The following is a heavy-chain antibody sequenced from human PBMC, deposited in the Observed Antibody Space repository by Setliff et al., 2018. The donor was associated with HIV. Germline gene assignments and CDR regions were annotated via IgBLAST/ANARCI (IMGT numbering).Heavy chain of an antibody. CDR2: INAGNGIT. D-gene: IGHD1-26*01. CDR3: ARPVGAMGFDP. CDR1: GYTFTTYA. V-gene: IGHV1-3*01. J-gene: IGHJ5*02. Sequence: ASVKVSCKASGYTFTTYAIHWVRQAPGQRLEWMGWINAGNGITKYSQKLQGRVTFTRDTFASTAYMELSSLRSEDTAVYYCARPVGAMGFDPWGQGTLVTVSS.